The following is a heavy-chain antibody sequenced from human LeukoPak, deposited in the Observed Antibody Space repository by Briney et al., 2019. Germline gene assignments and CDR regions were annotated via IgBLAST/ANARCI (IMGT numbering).Heavy chain of an antibody. CDR2: ISGSDGTT. CDR1: GFTFSSYA. V-gene: IGHV3-23*01. Sequence: GGSLRLSCAASGFTFSSYAMSWVRQAPGKGLXXXXAISGSDGTTYYADSVKGRFTISRDNSKSTLYVQMNSLRAEDTAVYYCAIVVAARQGTIDPWGQGTLVTISS. CDR3: AIVVAARQGTIDP. J-gene: IGHJ5*02. D-gene: IGHD6-6*01.